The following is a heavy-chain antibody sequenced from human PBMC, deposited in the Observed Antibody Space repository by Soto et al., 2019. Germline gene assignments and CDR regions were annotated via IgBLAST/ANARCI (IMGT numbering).Heavy chain of an antibody. CDR1: GGSISSSSYY. Sequence: SETLSLTCTVSGGSISSSSYYWGWIRQPPGKGLEWIGSIYYSGSTNYNPSLKSRVTISVDTSKNQFSLKLSSVTAADTAVYYCARRRHDYNNYYYYMDVWGKGTTVTVSS. J-gene: IGHJ6*03. CDR2: IYYSGST. CDR3: ARRRHDYNNYYYYMDV. D-gene: IGHD1-20*01. V-gene: IGHV4-39*07.